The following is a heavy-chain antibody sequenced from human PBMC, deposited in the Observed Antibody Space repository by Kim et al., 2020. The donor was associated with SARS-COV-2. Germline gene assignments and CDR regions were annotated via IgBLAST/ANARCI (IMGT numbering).Heavy chain of an antibody. D-gene: IGHD2-2*01. CDR1: GLTFRKYG. V-gene: IGHV3-30*18. CDR2: ISYGGTIQ. CDR3: AKGPIAVVPGGKMWLDP. J-gene: IGHJ5*02. Sequence: GGSLRLSCAASGLTFRKYGMHWVRQAPGKGLEWVADISYGGTIQYYGDSVEGRFTISRYNSKNTLYLQMNSLRVEDTAVYYCAKGPIAVVPGGKMWLDPWGQGTLVTVSS.